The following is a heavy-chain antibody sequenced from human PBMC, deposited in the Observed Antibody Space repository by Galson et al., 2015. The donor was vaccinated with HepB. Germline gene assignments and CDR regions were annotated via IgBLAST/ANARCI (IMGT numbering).Heavy chain of an antibody. CDR2: INPSGGST. Sequence: SVKVSCKASGYTFTSYYMHWVRQAPGQRLEWMGIINPSGGSTSYAQKFQGRVTITADKSTSTAYMELSSLRSEDTAVYYCAREPYGDYDIDYWGQGTLVTVSS. CDR1: GYTFTSYY. V-gene: IGHV1-46*01. D-gene: IGHD4-17*01. CDR3: AREPYGDYDIDY. J-gene: IGHJ4*02.